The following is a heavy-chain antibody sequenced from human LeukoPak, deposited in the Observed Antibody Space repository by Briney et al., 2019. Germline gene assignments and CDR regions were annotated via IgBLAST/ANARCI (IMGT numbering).Heavy chain of an antibody. CDR3: AKDGPQTGYSTGWFDY. V-gene: IGHV3-23*01. Sequence: PGGSLRLSCSASGFTFSSYAMGWVRPAPGKGLEWVPGMSDSGSTTYHADSVKGRFTISRDNTKNTLYLQMNSLRAEDTAVYYCAKDGPQTGYSTGWFDYWGQGTLVTVSS. J-gene: IGHJ4*02. CDR2: MSDSGSTT. CDR1: GFTFSSYA. D-gene: IGHD6-19*01.